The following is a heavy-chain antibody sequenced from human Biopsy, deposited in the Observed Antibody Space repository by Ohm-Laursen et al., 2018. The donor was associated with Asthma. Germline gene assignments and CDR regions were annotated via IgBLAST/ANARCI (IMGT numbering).Heavy chain of an antibody. V-gene: IGHV1-69*01. J-gene: IGHJ6*02. CDR1: GGTFSNFA. D-gene: IGHD6-19*01. CDR2: IMTVFGAT. Sequence: SSVKVSCKAPGGTFSNFASSWVRQAPGQGLEWLGGIMTVFGATNYAQKFQGRVTITADESTSTAYMEVTSLRSEDTAIYYCARCQVGYSSGWSLLLKKIYYSGMDVWGQGTAVTVSS. CDR3: ARCQVGYSSGWSLLLKKIYYSGMDV.